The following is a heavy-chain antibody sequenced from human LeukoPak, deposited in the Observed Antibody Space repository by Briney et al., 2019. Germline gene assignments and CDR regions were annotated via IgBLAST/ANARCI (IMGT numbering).Heavy chain of an antibody. CDR3: ARDTASGYDILAGYLSTGFDY. D-gene: IGHD3-9*01. CDR2: IIPIFGTA. J-gene: IGHJ4*02. Sequence: ASVKVSCKASGGTFSSYAISWVRQAPGQGLEWMGGIIPIFGTANYAQKFQGRVTITADESTSTAYMELSSLRSEDTAVYYCARDTASGYDILAGYLSTGFDYWGQGTLVTVSS. V-gene: IGHV1-69*13. CDR1: GGTFSSYA.